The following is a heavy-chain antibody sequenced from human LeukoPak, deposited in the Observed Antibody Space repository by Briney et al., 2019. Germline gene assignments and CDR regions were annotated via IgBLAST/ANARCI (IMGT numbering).Heavy chain of an antibody. CDR2: IYYSGST. CDR1: GFTFSSYA. J-gene: IGHJ4*02. Sequence: GSLRLSCAASGFTFSSYAMSWVRQAPGKGLEWIGYIYYSGSTNYNPSLKSRVTISVDTSKNQFSLKLSSVTAADTAVYYCARDGFYGDYYFDYWGQGTLVTVSS. V-gene: IGHV4-59*01. CDR3: ARDGFYGDYYFDY. D-gene: IGHD4-17*01.